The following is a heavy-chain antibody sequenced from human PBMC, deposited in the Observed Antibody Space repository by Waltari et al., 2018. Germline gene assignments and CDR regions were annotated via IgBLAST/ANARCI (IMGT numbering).Heavy chain of an antibody. V-gene: IGHV3-23*01. CDR1: GFTFSSYA. Sequence: EVQLLESGGGLIQPGGSLRLSCAASGFTFSSYAMSWVRQAPGKGLEWVSAISGSGGSTYYADSCRSGLTIIRDKTENTLYLQMNNLRAEDTAVYYCAEGPLFFYCSSGPPSPGWFDPWGQGTLVTVSS. CDR3: AEGPLFFYCSSGPPSPGWFDP. J-gene: IGHJ5*02. D-gene: IGHD6-13*01. CDR2: ISGSGGST.